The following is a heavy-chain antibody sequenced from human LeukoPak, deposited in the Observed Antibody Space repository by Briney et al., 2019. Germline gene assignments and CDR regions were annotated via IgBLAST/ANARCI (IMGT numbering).Heavy chain of an antibody. V-gene: IGHV1-46*01. CDR3: ARDRRGFGELLDY. CDR2: INPSGGST. D-gene: IGHD3-10*01. CDR1: GYTFTNYY. Sequence: GASVKVSCKASGYTFTNYYMHWVRQAPGQGLEWVGIINPSGGSTTYAQKFQGRITVTRDTSTSTVYMELSSLRSEDTAVYYCARDRRGFGELLDYWGQGTLVTVSS. J-gene: IGHJ4*02.